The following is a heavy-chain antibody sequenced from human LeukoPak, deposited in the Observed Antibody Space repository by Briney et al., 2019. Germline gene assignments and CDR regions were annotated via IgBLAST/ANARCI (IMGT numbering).Heavy chain of an antibody. J-gene: IGHJ5*02. CDR1: GYTFTGYY. CDR2: INPNSGGT. V-gene: IGHV1-2*02. D-gene: IGHD4-11*01. CDR3: ALGMTTVRDWFDP. Sequence: ASVKVSCKASGYTFTGYYMHWVRQAPGQGLEWMGWINPNSGGTNYAQKFQGRVTMTRDTYISTAYMELSRLRSDDTAVYYCALGMTTVRDWFDPWGQGTLVTVSS.